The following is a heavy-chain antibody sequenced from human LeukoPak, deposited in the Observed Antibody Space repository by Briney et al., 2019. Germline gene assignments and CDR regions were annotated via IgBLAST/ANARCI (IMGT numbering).Heavy chain of an antibody. V-gene: IGHV4-31*03. CDR3: AKYYYDSSGYYFFDY. CDR2: IYYSGST. D-gene: IGHD3-22*01. CDR1: GGSISSGGYY. J-gene: IGHJ4*02. Sequence: SQTLSLTCTVSGGSISSGGYYWSWIRQHPGKGLEWIGYIYYSGSTYYNPSLKSRVTISVDASKNQFSLKLSSVTAADTAVYYCAKYYYDSSGYYFFDYWGQGTLVTVSS.